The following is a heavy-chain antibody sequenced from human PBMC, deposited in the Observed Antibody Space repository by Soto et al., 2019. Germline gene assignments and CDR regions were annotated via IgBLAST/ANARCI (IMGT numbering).Heavy chain of an antibody. CDR3: ASSPAFSSSWYGIPPDPSHGMDV. J-gene: IGHJ6*02. D-gene: IGHD6-13*01. CDR1: GYTFTSFY. CDR2: INPSGGIT. V-gene: IGHV1-46*01. Sequence: QMQLVQSGAEVKRPGASVRVSCKSSGYTFTSFYIHWVRQAPGQGLEWMGIINPSGGITNFAQRFQVRVTITRDMSTNTHYRELSSLNCDDTAVYYCASSPAFSSSWYGIPPDPSHGMDVWGQGTTVTVS.